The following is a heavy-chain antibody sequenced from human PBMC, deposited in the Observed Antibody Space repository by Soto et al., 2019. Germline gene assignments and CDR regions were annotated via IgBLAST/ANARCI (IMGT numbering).Heavy chain of an antibody. CDR2: IIPMFGTT. V-gene: IGHV1-69*01. D-gene: IGHD1-26*01. Sequence: EQLVQSGAEVTKPGSSGKVSCQASGGTLRSNTVSWVRQAPGQGLEWRGVIIPMFGTTKYAQNFQDRVTITADVSTATAYMELSSLRSEYTAWDSCATAGLRASAHGQGGLHWRLGTLVTVSS. CDR1: GGTLRSNT. CDR3: ATAGLRASAHGQGGLH. J-gene: IGHJ1*01.